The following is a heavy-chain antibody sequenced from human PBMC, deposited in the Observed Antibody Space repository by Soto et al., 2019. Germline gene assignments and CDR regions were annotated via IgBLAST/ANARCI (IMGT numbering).Heavy chain of an antibody. CDR1: GGSISSGGYS. D-gene: IGHD6-13*01. V-gene: IGHV4-30-2*01. J-gene: IGHJ6*01. CDR3: ARGAAAAEYYYYFGMDV. CDR2: IYHRGST. Sequence: SETLSLTCAVSGGSISSGGYSWSWIRQPPGKGLEWIGYIYHRGSTYYNPSLKSRVTISVGRSKNQFSLKLNSVTAAGTAVYYCARGAAAAEYYYYFGMDVWVQVTTVT.